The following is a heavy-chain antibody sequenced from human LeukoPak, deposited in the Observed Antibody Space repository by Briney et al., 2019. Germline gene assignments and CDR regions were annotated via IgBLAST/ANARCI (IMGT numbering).Heavy chain of an antibody. D-gene: IGHD4-17*01. J-gene: IGHJ5*02. CDR2: MNPESGST. CDR3: ARGPRDYDESIRYNWFDP. Sequence: GSVKVSCKASGYTFSNYDINWVRQATGQGLEWMGWMNPESGSTGYAQKFQGRVTMTRDTSISTAYMELSSLTSEDTAKYYCARGPRDYDESIRYNWFDPWGQGTPVTVSS. CDR1: GYTFSNYD. V-gene: IGHV1-8*01.